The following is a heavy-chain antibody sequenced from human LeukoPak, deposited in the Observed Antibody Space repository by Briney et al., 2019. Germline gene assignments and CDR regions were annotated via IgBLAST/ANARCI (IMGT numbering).Heavy chain of an antibody. CDR3: ARQMDTAMVTGHYYYYMDV. V-gene: IGHV4-59*08. Sequence: SDTLSLTCTVSGGSISSYYWSWIRQPPGKGLEWIGYIYYSGSTNYNPSLKSRVTISVDTSKNQFSLKLSSVTAADTAVYYCARQMDTAMVTGHYYYYMDVWGKGTTVTVSS. CDR2: IYYSGST. D-gene: IGHD5-18*01. CDR1: GGSISSYY. J-gene: IGHJ6*03.